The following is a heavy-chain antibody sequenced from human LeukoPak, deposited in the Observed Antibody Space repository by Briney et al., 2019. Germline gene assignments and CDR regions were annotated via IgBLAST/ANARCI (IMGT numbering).Heavy chain of an antibody. CDR3: ARGRYDFWSGYPTNWFDP. CDR1: GGSISSSSYY. CDR2: IYYSGST. V-gene: IGHV4-39*01. J-gene: IGHJ5*02. Sequence: SETLSLTCTVSGGSISSSSYYWGWIRQPPGKGLEWFGSIYYSGSTYYNPSLKSRVTISVDTSKNQFSLKLSSVTAADTAVYYCARGRYDFWSGYPTNWFDPWGQGTLVTVSS. D-gene: IGHD3-3*01.